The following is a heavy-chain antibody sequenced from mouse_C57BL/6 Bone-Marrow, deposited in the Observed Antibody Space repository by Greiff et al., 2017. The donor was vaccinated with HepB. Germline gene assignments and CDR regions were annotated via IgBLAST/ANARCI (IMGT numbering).Heavy chain of an antibody. J-gene: IGHJ4*01. CDR1: GFTFSDYG. Sequence: EVKLVESGGGLVKPGWSLKLSCAASGFTFSDYGMHWVRQAPEKGLEWVAYISSGSSTIYYADTVKGRFTISRDNAKNTLFLQMTSLRSEDTAMYYCAKLLRNGYAMDYWGQGTSVTVSS. CDR3: AKLLRNGYAMDY. D-gene: IGHD1-1*01. V-gene: IGHV5-17*01. CDR2: ISSGSSTI.